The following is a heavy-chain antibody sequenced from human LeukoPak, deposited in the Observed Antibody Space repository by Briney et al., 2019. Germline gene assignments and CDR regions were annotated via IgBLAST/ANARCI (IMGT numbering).Heavy chain of an antibody. CDR2: IYSGGTT. Sequence: GGSLRLSCAASGFTVNRNYMIWVRQAPGKGLECVSVIYSGGTTWYADSVKGRFTISRDTNTLYLQMNSLRAEDTAVYYCARKSDALLVREGDCWGQGTLVTVSS. CDR1: GFTVNRNY. CDR3: ARKSDALLVREGDC. D-gene: IGHD3-10*01. J-gene: IGHJ4*02. V-gene: IGHV3-66*01.